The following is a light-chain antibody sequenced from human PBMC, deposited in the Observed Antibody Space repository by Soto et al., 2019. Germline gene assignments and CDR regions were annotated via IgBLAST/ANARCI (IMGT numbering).Light chain of an antibody. Sequence: EIVLTQSPGTLSWSAGERATFSCGASQSVSSSYIAWYQQKRGQAPRRLIYGASIRATGIPDRFSGSLSGTDFTLTISRLETEDFALYYCQQYHTSPLTFGQGTKVDIK. CDR2: GAS. V-gene: IGKV3-20*01. CDR1: QSVSSSY. J-gene: IGKJ1*01. CDR3: QQYHTSPLT.